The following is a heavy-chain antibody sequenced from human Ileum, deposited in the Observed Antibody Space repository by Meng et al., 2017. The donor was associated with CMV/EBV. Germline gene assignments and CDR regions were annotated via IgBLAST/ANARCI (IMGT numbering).Heavy chain of an antibody. D-gene: IGHD5-18*01. CDR3: ARIIVSRGYSFDY. CDR1: GYTFTNNI. Sequence: QVQLVPSGAESKNPGASVKVSCKTSGYTFTNNIMNWVRQAPGQGLEWMGWINPNSGSTNYAQKFQGRVTMTRDTSISTAYMELNRLTSDDTAMYFCARIIVSRGYSFDYWGQGTLVTVSS. V-gene: IGHV1-2*02. CDR2: INPNSGST. J-gene: IGHJ4*02.